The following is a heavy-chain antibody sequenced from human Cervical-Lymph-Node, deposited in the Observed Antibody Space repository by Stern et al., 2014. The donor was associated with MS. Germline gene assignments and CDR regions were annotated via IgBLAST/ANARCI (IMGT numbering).Heavy chain of an antibody. Sequence: VQLGESGSVAKKPGSSVKVSCKVSGGTFSTERISWVRQATGQGLEWMGSIIPIFGPADYARQFQDRVTIIADESTSEVHMELSSLRSEDTGVYYCARLGSGYDSSYLDFWGQGSLVTVSS. CDR1: GGTFSTER. V-gene: IGHV1-69*01. CDR2: IIPIFGPA. J-gene: IGHJ4*02. D-gene: IGHD5-12*01. CDR3: ARLGSGYDSSYLDF.